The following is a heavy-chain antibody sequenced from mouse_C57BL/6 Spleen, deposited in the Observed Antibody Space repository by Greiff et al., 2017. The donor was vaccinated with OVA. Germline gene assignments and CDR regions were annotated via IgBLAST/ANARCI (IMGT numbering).Heavy chain of an antibody. CDR3: ARRYSLFDY. CDR2: INPNNGGT. Sequence: VQLQQSGPELVKPGASVKISCKASGYTFTDYYMNWVKQSHGKSLEWIGDINPNNGGTSYNQKFKGKATLTVDKSSSTAYMELRSLTSEDSAVYYCARRYSLFDYWGQGTTLTVSS. CDR1: GYTFTDYY. D-gene: IGHD2-12*01. J-gene: IGHJ2*01. V-gene: IGHV1-26*01.